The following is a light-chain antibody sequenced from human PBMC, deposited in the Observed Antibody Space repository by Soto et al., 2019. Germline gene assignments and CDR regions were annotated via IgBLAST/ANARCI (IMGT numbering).Light chain of an antibody. CDR3: SAYTTSTSFIL. CDR2: EVS. Sequence: QAVLTQPASVSGSPGQSITISCTGTSSDIGNYDFVSWYQQVPGTAPKAMIYEVSSRPSGVSNRFSGSKSGNTASLTISGLQADDEDYYYCSAYTTSTSFILFGGGTKLTVL. J-gene: IGLJ2*01. CDR1: SSDIGNYDF. V-gene: IGLV2-14*01.